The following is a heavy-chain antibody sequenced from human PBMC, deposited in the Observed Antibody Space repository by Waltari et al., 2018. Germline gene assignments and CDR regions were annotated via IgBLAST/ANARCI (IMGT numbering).Heavy chain of an antibody. CDR2: INTEGRDT. CDR3: ARAYSGKKNPKES. J-gene: IGHJ5*02. Sequence: EVQLVESGGGLVQPGGSLRLSCAASGFTFSSHWMHWVRHAPGKGRVGVSRINTEGRDTAYADSVRGRFTISRDNAKNTLFLQMNSLRVEDTAVYYCARAYSGKKNPKESWGQGTLVTVSS. CDR1: GFTFSSHW. V-gene: IGHV3-74*03. D-gene: IGHD4-4*01.